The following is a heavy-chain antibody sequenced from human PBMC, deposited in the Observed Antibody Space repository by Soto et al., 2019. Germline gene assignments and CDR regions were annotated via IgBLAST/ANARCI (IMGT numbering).Heavy chain of an antibody. CDR2: ISPNSGGT. Sequence: QVQLVQSGAEVKKSGASVKISCKASGYSFTGYYIHWVRQAPGQGFEWMGEISPNSGGTKYAQKFQGRVTMTRDTSITTVYMDLSNLSPDDTAVYYCGKGRSGDVGVFYWGPGTLVTVYS. D-gene: IGHD1-26*01. V-gene: IGHV1-2*02. J-gene: IGHJ4*02. CDR3: GKGRSGDVGVFY. CDR1: GYSFTGYY.